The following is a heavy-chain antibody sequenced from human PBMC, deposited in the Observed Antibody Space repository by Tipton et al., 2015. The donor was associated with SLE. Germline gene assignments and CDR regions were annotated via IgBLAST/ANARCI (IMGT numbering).Heavy chain of an antibody. V-gene: IGHV4-61*02. CDR1: GASISSRSYY. CDR2: IYTGGST. CDR3: AREAEDTGWIHSRDYIYYYYYVDV. J-gene: IGHJ6*03. Sequence: TLSLTCTVSGASISSRSYYWNWIRQPAGKGLEWIGRIYTGGSTYYNPSLESRVTISMDTSKNQFSLKLTSVTAADTAVYYCAREAEDTGWIHSRDYIYYYYYVDVWGQGTTVTVSS. D-gene: IGHD6-19*01.